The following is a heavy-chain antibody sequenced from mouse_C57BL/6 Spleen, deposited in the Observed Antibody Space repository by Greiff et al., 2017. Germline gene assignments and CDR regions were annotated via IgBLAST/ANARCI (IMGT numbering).Heavy chain of an antibody. CDR2: ISDGGSYT. V-gene: IGHV5-4*01. D-gene: IGHD1-2*01. CDR1: GFTFSSYA. CDR3: AREDLRLEYAMDY. J-gene: IGHJ4*01. Sequence: EVKVVESGGGLVKPGGSLKLSCAASGFTFSSYAMSWVRQTPEKRLEWVATISDGGSYTYYPDNVKGRSTISRDNATNTLYLQMSHLKSEDTAMYYCAREDLRLEYAMDYWGQGTSVTVSS.